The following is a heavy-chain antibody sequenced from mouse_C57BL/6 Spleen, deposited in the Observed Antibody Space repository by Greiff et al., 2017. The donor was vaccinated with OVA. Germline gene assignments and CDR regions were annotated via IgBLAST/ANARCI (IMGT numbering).Heavy chain of an antibody. J-gene: IGHJ3*01. V-gene: IGHV5-6*02. CDR2: ISSGGSYT. Sequence: EVKLMESGGDLVKPGGSLKLSCAASGFTFSSYGMSWVRQTPDKRLEWVATISSGGSYTYYPDSVKGRFTISRDNAKNTLYLQMSSLKSEDTAMYYCARRPSAGDYDGFAYWGQGTLVTVSA. CDR3: ARRPSAGDYDGFAY. CDR1: GFTFSSYG. D-gene: IGHD2-4*01.